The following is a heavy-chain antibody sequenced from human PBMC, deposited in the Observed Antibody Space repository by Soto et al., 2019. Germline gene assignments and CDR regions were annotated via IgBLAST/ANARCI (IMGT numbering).Heavy chain of an antibody. CDR1: GGSFSGYY. V-gene: IGHV4-34*01. D-gene: IGHD6-19*01. J-gene: IGHJ3*02. Sequence: SETLSLTCAVYGGSFSGYYWSWIRQPPGKGLEWIGEINHSGSTNYNPSLKSRVTISADTSKNQFSLKLSSVTAADTAVYYCARGLRLLKSIAVAGTGAGRGAFDIWGQGTMVTVSS. CDR2: INHSGST. CDR3: ARGLRLLKSIAVAGTGAGRGAFDI.